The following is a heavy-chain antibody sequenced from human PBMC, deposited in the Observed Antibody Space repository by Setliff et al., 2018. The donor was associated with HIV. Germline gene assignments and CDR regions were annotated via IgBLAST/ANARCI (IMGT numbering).Heavy chain of an antibody. CDR2: ISSSGRT. CDR1: GGSISNYY. D-gene: IGHD7-27*01. V-gene: IGHV4-59*08. J-gene: IGHJ4*02. Sequence: PSETLSLTCTVSGGSISNYYWSWIRQPPGKGLEWIGYISSSGRTSYNPSLKSRVTISGDTSKKQFSLKLRAVTAADSAVYYCARQGRPGDFDSWGQGTLVTVSS. CDR3: ARQGRPGDFDS.